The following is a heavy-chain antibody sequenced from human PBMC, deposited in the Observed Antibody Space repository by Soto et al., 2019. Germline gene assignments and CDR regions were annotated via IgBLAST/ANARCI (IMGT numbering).Heavy chain of an antibody. CDR3: ARDREQQANWFDP. J-gene: IGHJ5*02. D-gene: IGHD6-13*01. CDR1: GFTVSSNY. Sequence: EVQLVETGGGLIQPGGSLRLSCAASGFTVSSNYMSWVRQAPGKGLEWVSVIYSGGSTYYADSVKGRFTISRDNSKNTLYLQMNSLRAEDTAVYYCARDREQQANWFDPWGQGTLVTVSS. V-gene: IGHV3-53*02. CDR2: IYSGGST.